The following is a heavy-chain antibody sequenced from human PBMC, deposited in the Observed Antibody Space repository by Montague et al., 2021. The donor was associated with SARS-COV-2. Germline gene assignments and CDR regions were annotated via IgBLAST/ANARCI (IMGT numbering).Heavy chain of an antibody. V-gene: IGHV2-70*11. Sequence: PALVKPTQTLTLTCTFSGFSLSTSGMCVSWIRQPPGKALEWLARIAWDDDKYYSTSLKTRLIISKDTSKNQVALTMTNMDPVDTATYYCARTPYYYDSGGCYYGAFDIWGQGTMVTVSS. D-gene: IGHD3-22*01. J-gene: IGHJ3*02. CDR1: GFSLSTSGMC. CDR3: ARTPYYYDSGGCYYGAFDI. CDR2: IAWDDDK.